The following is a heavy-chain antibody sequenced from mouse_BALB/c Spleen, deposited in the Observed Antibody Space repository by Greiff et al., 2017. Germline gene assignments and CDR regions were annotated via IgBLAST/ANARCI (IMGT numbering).Heavy chain of an antibody. CDR3: ARSPYYGSSSTWFAY. J-gene: IGHJ3*01. CDR1: GYAFTNYL. V-gene: IGHV1-54*01. D-gene: IGHD1-1*01. CDR2: INPGSGGT. Sequence: VQLQQSGAELVRPGTSVKVSCKASGYAFTNYLIEWVKQRPGQGLEWIGVINPGSGGTNYNEKFKGKATLTADKSSSTAYMQLSSLTSDDSAVYFCARSPYYGSSSTWFAYWGQGTLVTVSA.